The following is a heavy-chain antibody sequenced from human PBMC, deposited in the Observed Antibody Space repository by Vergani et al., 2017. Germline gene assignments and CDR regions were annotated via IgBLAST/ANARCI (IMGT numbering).Heavy chain of an antibody. V-gene: IGHV3-30*03. Sequence: QVQLVESGGGVVQPGRSLRLSCAASGFTFSSYGMHWVRQAPGKGLEWVAVISYDGSNKYYADSVKGRFTISRDNSKNTLYLQMNSLRAEDTAVYYCASPPGAMATIPFDYWGQGTLVTVSS. J-gene: IGHJ4*02. D-gene: IGHD5-24*01. CDR3: ASPPGAMATIPFDY. CDR1: GFTFSSYG. CDR2: ISYDGSNK.